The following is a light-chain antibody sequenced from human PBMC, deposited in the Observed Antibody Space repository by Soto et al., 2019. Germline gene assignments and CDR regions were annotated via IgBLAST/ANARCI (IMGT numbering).Light chain of an antibody. CDR3: QQYNNWPPGT. CDR2: GAS. J-gene: IGKJ1*01. CDR1: QSVSSN. Sequence: EIVMTQSPATLSVSPGERATLSCRASQSVSSNLAWYQQKPGQAPRLLIYGASTRATGIPARFSGSGSGTEFTLTISSLPSEDFAVYYCQQYNNWPPGTFGQGTKVDIK. V-gene: IGKV3-15*01.